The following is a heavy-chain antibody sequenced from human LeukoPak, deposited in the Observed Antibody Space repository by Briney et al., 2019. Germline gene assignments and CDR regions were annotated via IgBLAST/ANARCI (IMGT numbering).Heavy chain of an antibody. CDR3: ARPFKN. CDR2: MFYTGST. J-gene: IGHJ4*02. Sequence: SETLSLTCSVSGDSITMSSSFWGWLRQPPGKGLEWIGTMFYTGSTYYNPSLKSRVTISVDTSRNQFSLTLTSVTAADTGVYYCARPFKNWGQGTLVTVSS. V-gene: IGHV4-39*01. CDR1: GDSITMSSSF.